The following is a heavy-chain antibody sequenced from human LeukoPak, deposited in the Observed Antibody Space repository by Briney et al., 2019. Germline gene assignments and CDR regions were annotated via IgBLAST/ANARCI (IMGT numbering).Heavy chain of an antibody. CDR2: INPIHGIA. V-gene: IGHV1-69*04. CDR1: GGTFSCYA. D-gene: IGHD2-2*01. J-gene: IGHJ6*02. CDR3: ARDGVVVVRAAMSYYYGIDV. Sequence: SVTVSCKSSGGTFSCYAISWVRQAPGPGLEWMGSINPIHGIANYAKKFQGRVTIIADKSTSTDYMELSSLRSEDTAVYYCARDGVVVVRAAMSYYYGIDVWGQGTTVTVSS.